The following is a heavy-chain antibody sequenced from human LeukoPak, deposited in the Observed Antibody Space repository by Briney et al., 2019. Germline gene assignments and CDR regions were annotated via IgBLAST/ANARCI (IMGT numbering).Heavy chain of an antibody. D-gene: IGHD5-18*01. J-gene: IGHJ4*02. Sequence: GGSLRLSCAASGFTFSSYGMHWVRQAPGKGLEWVSAISGSGGSTYYADSVKGRFTISRDNSKNTLYLQMNSLRAEDTAVYYCAKDRAAMVDYWGQGTLVTVSS. V-gene: IGHV3-23*01. CDR3: AKDRAAMVDY. CDR2: ISGSGGST. CDR1: GFTFSSYG.